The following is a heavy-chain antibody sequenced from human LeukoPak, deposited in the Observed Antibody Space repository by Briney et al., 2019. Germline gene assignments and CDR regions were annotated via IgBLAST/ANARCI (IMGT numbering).Heavy chain of an antibody. Sequence: ASVKVSCKASGFTFTSSAMQWVRQARGQRLEWIGWIVVGSGNTNYAQKFRERVTITRDMSTSTAYMELSSLRSEDTAVYYCAADSGGSSGWYGSFDIWGQGTMVTVSS. V-gene: IGHV1-58*02. CDR2: IVVGSGNT. D-gene: IGHD6-19*01. J-gene: IGHJ3*02. CDR3: AADSGGSSGWYGSFDI. CDR1: GFTFTSSA.